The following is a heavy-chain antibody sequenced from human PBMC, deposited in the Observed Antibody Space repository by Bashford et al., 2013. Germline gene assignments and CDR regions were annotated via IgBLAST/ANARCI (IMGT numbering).Heavy chain of an antibody. CDR2: IYPTGTT. D-gene: IGHD2-15*01. V-gene: IGHV4-4*07. CDR3: ARATVLPGFDAFDI. Sequence: SETLSLTCTVSGDSLSTYYWNWIRQPAGKGLEWLGRIYPTGTTNYNPSLKSRVTVSLDTSKNQVSLTLTTVTAADTAMYYCARATVLPGFDAFDIWGQGTMVTVSS. CDR1: GDSLSTYY. J-gene: IGHJ3*02.